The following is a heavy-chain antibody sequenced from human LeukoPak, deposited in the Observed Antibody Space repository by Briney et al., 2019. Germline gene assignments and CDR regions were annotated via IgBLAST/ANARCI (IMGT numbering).Heavy chain of an antibody. D-gene: IGHD3-3*01. J-gene: IGHJ4*02. CDR1: GFTFSSYA. CDR2: ISGSGGST. Sequence: TGGSLRLSCAASGFTFSSYAMSWVRQAPGKGLEWVSAISGSGGSTYYADSVKGRFTISRDNSKNTLYLQMNSLRAEDTAVYYCAKEANYDFWSGYWGFFDYWGQGTLVTVSS. V-gene: IGHV3-23*01. CDR3: AKEANYDFWSGYWGFFDY.